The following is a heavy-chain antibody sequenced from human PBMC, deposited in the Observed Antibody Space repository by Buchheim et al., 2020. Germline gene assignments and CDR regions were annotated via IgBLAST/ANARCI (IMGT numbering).Heavy chain of an antibody. Sequence: QVQLVESGGGVVQPGRSLRLSCAASGFTFSSYAMHWVRQAPGKGLEWVAVISYEGSNKYYADSVTGRFTISRDNSKKTLYLQMNSLRAEDTAVYYCARDRFDYYDSSGYRWFDPWGQGTL. CDR1: GFTFSSYA. CDR2: ISYEGSNK. V-gene: IGHV3-30*04. J-gene: IGHJ5*02. CDR3: ARDRFDYYDSSGYRWFDP. D-gene: IGHD3-22*01.